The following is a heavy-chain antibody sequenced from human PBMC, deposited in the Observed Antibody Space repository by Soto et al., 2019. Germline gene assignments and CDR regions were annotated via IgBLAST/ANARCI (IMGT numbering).Heavy chain of an antibody. D-gene: IGHD6-13*01. CDR3: AKVLIDSWQTDC. CDR2: ISGGGGNT. J-gene: IGHJ4*02. V-gene: IGHV3-23*01. CDR1: GFTFSSYA. Sequence: GGSLRLSCAASGFTFSSYAMSWVRQAPGKGLEWVSGISGGGGNTYYADSVKGRFTISRDNSRNTLYLQMNSLRAEDTAVYYCAKVLIDSWQTDCRGQGTLVTVSS.